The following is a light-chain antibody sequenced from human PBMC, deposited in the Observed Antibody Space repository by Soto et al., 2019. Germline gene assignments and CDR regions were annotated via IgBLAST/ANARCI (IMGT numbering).Light chain of an antibody. J-gene: IGKJ1*01. CDR3: QHYNSYSEA. CDR1: QSVSGW. CDR2: AAS. V-gene: IGKV1-5*01. Sequence: DIQMTQSPSSLSASVGDTVTFTCRASQSVSGWLAWYQQKPGKAPKLLIYAASSLQSGVPSRFSGSGSGTEFTLTISSLQPDDFATYYCQHYNSYSEAFGQGTKVDI.